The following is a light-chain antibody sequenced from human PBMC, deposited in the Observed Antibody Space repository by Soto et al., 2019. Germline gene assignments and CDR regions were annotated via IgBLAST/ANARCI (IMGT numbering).Light chain of an antibody. V-gene: IGKV3-20*01. CDR2: GAS. J-gene: IGKJ1*01. Sequence: EIVLTQSPGTLSLSPGERATLSCRTSQSVSSSYLAWYQQKPGQAPRLLIYGASSRATGIPDRFSGSGSGTDCTLTISRLEPEDFAVYYCQQTGWKFGQGTKVEIK. CDR1: QSVSSSY. CDR3: QQTGWK.